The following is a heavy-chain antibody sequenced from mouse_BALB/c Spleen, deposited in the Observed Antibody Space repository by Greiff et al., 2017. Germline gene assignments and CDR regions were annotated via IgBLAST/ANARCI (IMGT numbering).Heavy chain of an antibody. J-gene: IGHJ3*01. CDR3: ARPRDVGQTWFAY. D-gene: IGHD3-3*01. CDR2: ISSGSSTI. Sequence: EVQLVESGGGLVQPGGSRKLSCAASGFTFSSFGMHWVRQAPEKGLEWVAYISSGSSTIYYADTVKGRFTISRDNPKNTLFLQMTSLRSEDTAMYYCARPRDVGQTWFAYWGQGTLVTVSA. V-gene: IGHV5-17*02. CDR1: GFTFSSFG.